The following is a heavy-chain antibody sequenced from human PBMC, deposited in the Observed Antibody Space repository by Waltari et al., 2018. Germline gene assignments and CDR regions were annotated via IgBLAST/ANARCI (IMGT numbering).Heavy chain of an antibody. J-gene: IGHJ6*02. CDR2: INSDGTGT. CDR3: VRDDPGYGLDV. CDR1: GFPLSSYW. D-gene: IGHD7-27*01. V-gene: IGHV3-74*03. Sequence: DVHLVESGGGLVQPGGSLRLSCVASGFPLSSYWMHWVRRVPGKGLTWVSHINSDGTGTTYADSVKGRFTVSRDNAKSTLFLQMTSLRAEDTAVYFCVRDDPGYGLDVWGQGTTVTVSS.